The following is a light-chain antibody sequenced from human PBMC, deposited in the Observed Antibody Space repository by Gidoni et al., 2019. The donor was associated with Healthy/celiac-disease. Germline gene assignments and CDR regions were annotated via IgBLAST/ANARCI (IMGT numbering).Light chain of an antibody. CDR3: QQSYRTPYT. CDR1: QSISSY. V-gene: IGKV1-39*01. J-gene: IGKJ2*01. Sequence: DIQMTQSPSSLSASVGDRVTLTCRASQSISSYLNWYQQKPGKAPKLLIYAASSSQSGVTSRFSGSGSGTDFTLTISSRQPEDFATYYCQQSYRTPYTFGQGTKLEIK. CDR2: AAS.